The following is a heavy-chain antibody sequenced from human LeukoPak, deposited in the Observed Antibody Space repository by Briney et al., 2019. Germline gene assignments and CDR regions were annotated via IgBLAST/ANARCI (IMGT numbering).Heavy chain of an antibody. Sequence: GGSLRLSCTASGFTFGDYAMSWVRQAPGKGLEWVGFIRSKAYGGTTEYAASVKGRFTISRDDSKSIAYLQMNSLKTEDTAVYYCTRVLYGGKIDYWGQGTLVTVSS. V-gene: IGHV3-49*04. J-gene: IGHJ4*02. D-gene: IGHD4-23*01. CDR1: GFTFGDYA. CDR3: TRVLYGGKIDY. CDR2: IRSKAYGGTT.